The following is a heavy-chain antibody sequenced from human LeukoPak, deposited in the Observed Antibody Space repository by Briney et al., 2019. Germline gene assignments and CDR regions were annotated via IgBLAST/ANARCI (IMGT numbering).Heavy chain of an antibody. Sequence: GASVKVSCKASGGTFSSYAISWVRQATGQGLEWMGWMNPNSGNTGYAQKFQGRVTMTRNTSISTAYMELSSLRSEDTAVYYCARLGEAVAGTYFDYWGQGTLVTVSS. V-gene: IGHV1-8*02. CDR3: ARLGEAVAGTYFDY. CDR1: GGTFSSYA. D-gene: IGHD6-19*01. J-gene: IGHJ4*02. CDR2: MNPNSGNT.